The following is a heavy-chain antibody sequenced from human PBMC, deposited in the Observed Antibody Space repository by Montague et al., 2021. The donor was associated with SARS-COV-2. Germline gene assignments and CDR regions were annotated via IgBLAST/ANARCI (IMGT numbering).Heavy chain of an antibody. CDR3: ARSYYDILTNYYDAFDI. D-gene: IGHD3-9*01. CDR1: GFSLSTSGMR. Sequence: PALVKPTQTLTLTCTLSGFSLSTSGMRASWIRQPPGKALEWLARIDWDDDKFYSTSLKTRLTIPKDTSKNQVVLTMTNMDPVDTATYYCARSYYDILTNYYDAFDIWGQGTMVTVSS. J-gene: IGHJ3*02. V-gene: IGHV2-70*04. CDR2: IDWDDDK.